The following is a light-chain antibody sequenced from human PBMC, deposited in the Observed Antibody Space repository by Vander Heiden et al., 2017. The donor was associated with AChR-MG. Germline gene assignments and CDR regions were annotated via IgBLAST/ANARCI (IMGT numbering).Light chain of an antibody. J-gene: IGKJ4*01. CDR1: QNILYSSNNKNH. CDR3: QQYYSSPFT. V-gene: IGKV4-1*01. Sequence: DIVMTQSQDSLAVSLGERATINCKSSQNILYSSNNKNHLAWYQQKPGQPPKLLIYWASSREYGVPDRFSGRGSGTDFTLTISSLQAEDVAVYYCQQYYSSPFTFGGGTKVEIK. CDR2: WAS.